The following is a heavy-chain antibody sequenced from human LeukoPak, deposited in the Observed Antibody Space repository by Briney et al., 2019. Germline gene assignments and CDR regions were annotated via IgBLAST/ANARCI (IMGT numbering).Heavy chain of an antibody. J-gene: IGHJ4*02. V-gene: IGHV3-11*04. CDR3: ARYPTYYYDSSGYYYGGFDY. CDR1: GFTFSDYY. CDR2: ISSSGSTI. D-gene: IGHD3-22*01. Sequence: GGSLRLSCAASGFTFSDYYMSWIRQAPGKGLEWVSYISSSGSTIYYADSVKGRFTISRDNAKNSLYLQMNSLRAEDTAVYYCARYPTYYYDSSGYYYGGFDYWGQGTLVTVSS.